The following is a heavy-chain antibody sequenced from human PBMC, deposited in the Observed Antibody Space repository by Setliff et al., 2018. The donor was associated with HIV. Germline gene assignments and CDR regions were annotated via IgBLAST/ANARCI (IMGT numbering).Heavy chain of an antibody. CDR3: ARGQYGDELFDY. V-gene: IGHV1-18*01. D-gene: IGHD4-17*01. CDR1: GYTFTNYG. CDR2: LASFNDDA. J-gene: IGHJ4*02. Sequence: ASVKVSCKASGYTFTNYGITWVRQAPGHGLEWMGWLASFNDDANYAQNLQGRVTMTTDKSTSTAYMELRSLRSDDTAVYYCARGQYGDELFDYWGQGTLVTVSS.